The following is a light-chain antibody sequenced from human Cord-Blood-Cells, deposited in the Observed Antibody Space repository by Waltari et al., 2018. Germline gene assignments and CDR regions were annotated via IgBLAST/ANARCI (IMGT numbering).Light chain of an antibody. CDR1: QDISNY. CDR3: QQYDNLPYT. CDR2: DAS. J-gene: IGKJ2*01. V-gene: IGKV1-33*01. Sequence: DIQMTQSPSSLSASVGARVTITCQASQDISNYLNWYQQKPEKAPKLLIYDASNLETGVPSRFSGSGSGTDFTFTISSLQPEDIATYYCQQYDNLPYTFGQGTKLEIK.